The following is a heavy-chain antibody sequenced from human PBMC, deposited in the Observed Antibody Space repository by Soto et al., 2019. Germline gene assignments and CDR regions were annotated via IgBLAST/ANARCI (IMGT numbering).Heavy chain of an antibody. J-gene: IGHJ4*02. CDR1: GYTFTSYY. D-gene: IGHD2-15*01. V-gene: IGHV1-46*03. CDR3: ARAIVDGGSYPRDLFDY. CDR2: INPSGGST. Sequence: GASVKVSCKASGYTFTSYYMHWVRQAPGQGLEWMGIINPSGGSTSYAQKLPGRVTMTRDTSTSPVYVELTSLRPEDTAVYSCARAIVDGGSYPRDLFDYWGQGTRVTVSS.